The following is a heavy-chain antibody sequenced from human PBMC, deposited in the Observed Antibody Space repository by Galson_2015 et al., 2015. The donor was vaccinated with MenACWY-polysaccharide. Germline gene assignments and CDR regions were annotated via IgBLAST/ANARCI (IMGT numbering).Heavy chain of an antibody. V-gene: IGHV1-18*01. D-gene: IGHD5-18*01. CDR3: ARDGSSSTAPSPSKY. CDR1: GYTFTSNW. J-gene: IGHJ4*02. Sequence: SVKVSCKASGYTFTSNWINWVRQAPGQGLEWMGWINTYDGNTDNAQKFQGRVTMTTDTSTATAFMELRSLRSDDTAVYYCARDGSSSTAPSPSKYWGQGTLVTVSS. CDR2: INTYDGNT.